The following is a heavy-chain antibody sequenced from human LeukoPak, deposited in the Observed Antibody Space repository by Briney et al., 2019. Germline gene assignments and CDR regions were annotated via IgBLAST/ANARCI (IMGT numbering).Heavy chain of an antibody. CDR2: IYYSGST. J-gene: IGHJ4*02. CDR1: GGSISSGGYY. CDR3: ARDGRYSGYDRHFDY. V-gene: IGHV4-31*03. D-gene: IGHD5-12*01. Sequence: SETLSLTCTVSGGSISSGGYYWSWIRQHPGKGLEWIGYIYYSGSTYYNPSLKSRVTISVDTSKNQFSLKLSSVTAADTAVYYCARDGRYSGYDRHFDYWGQGTLVTVSS.